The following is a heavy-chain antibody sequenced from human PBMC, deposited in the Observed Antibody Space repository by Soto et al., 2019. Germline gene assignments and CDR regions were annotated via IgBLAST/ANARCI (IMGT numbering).Heavy chain of an antibody. CDR2: ISAYNGNT. CDR1: GYTFTSYG. CDR3: ARVVVVPAASLRYYYGMDV. D-gene: IGHD2-2*01. Sequence: QVQLVQSGDEVKKPGASVTVSCKASGYTFTSYGISWVRQAPGQGLEWMGWISAYNGNTNYAQKLQGRVTMTTDTSTSTAYMELRSLRSDDTAVYYCARVVVVPAASLRYYYGMDVWGQGTTVTVSS. V-gene: IGHV1-18*04. J-gene: IGHJ6*02.